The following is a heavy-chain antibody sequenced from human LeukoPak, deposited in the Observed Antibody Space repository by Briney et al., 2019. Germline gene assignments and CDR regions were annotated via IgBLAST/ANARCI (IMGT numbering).Heavy chain of an antibody. Sequence: ETLSLTCTVSGVSISGSSYYWGWVRQAPGKGLEWVSALWGNLKNVFYADSVKGRFTMFRDNSGNMVYLQMSDLRVEDTAVYYCAKDLKPDSGYDVDHWGQGTLVTVSS. CDR1: GVSISGSSYY. CDR2: LWGNLKNV. J-gene: IGHJ4*02. CDR3: AKDLKPDSGYDVDH. V-gene: IGHV3-23*01. D-gene: IGHD5-12*01.